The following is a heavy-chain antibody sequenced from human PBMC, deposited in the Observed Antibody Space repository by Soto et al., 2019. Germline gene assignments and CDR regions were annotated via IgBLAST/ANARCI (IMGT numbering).Heavy chain of an antibody. CDR2: IYYSGST. D-gene: IGHD2-21*02. CDR1: GGSISSSSYY. CDR3: ARVVVTASQGWFDP. Sequence: SETLSLTCTVSGGSISSSSYYWGWIRQPPGKGLEWIGSIYYSGSTYYNPSLKSRVTISVDTSKNQFSLKLSSVTAADTAVYYCARVVVTASQGWFDPWGQGTLVTVSS. V-gene: IGHV4-39*01. J-gene: IGHJ5*02.